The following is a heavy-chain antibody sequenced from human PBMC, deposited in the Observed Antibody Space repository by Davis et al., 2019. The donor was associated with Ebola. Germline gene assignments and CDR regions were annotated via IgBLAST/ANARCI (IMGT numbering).Heavy chain of an antibody. V-gene: IGHV3-21*01. CDR2: ISSSSSYI. D-gene: IGHD4-23*01. CDR3: ARGPSTGNSFTY. CDR1: GFTFSSYS. J-gene: IGHJ4*02. Sequence: PGGSLRLSCAASGFTFSSYSMNWVRQAPGKGLEWVSSISSSSSYIYYADSVKGRFTISRDNAKNSLYLQMNGLRAEDTAVYYCARGPSTGNSFTYWGQGTLVTVSS.